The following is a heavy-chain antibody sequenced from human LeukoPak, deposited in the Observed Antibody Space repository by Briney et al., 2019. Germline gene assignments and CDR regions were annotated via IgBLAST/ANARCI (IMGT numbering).Heavy chain of an antibody. D-gene: IGHD2-15*01. J-gene: IGHJ6*03. CDR2: INHSGST. CDR3: ARGDYSPIYYNYHMDV. Sequence: SETLSLTCAVYGGSFSGYYWSWIRQPPGKGLEWIGEINHSGSTNYNPSLKSRVTISVDTSKNQFSLKLSSVTAADTAVYYCARGDYSPIYYNYHMDVWGKGTTVTISS. V-gene: IGHV4-34*01. CDR1: GGSFSGYY.